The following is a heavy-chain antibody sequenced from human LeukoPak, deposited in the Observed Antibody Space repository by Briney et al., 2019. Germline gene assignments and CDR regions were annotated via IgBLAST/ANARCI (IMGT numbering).Heavy chain of an antibody. J-gene: IGHJ1*01. V-gene: IGHV4-34*01. D-gene: IGHD2-2*02. CDR2: INHSGST. CDR1: GGSFSGYY. Sequence: PSETLSLTCAVYGGSFSGYYWSWIRQPPGKGLEWIGEINHSGSTNYNPSLKSRVTISVDTSKNQFSLKLSSVTAADTAGYYCARRDIVVVPAAIAYFQHWGQGTLVTVSS. CDR3: ARRDIVVVPAAIAYFQH.